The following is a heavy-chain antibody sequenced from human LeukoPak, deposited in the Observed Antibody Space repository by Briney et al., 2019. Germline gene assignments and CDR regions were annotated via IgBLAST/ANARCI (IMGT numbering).Heavy chain of an antibody. Sequence: SETLSLTRAVYGGSLSDYYWTWIRQPPGEGLEWIGEINYSGSTKYNPSLRSRVSISVDTSKNQFSLRLRSVTVADTAVYYCARCGGYDYLDDYWGQGSLVTVSS. CDR1: GGSLSDYY. V-gene: IGHV4-34*01. D-gene: IGHD5-12*01. CDR3: ARCGGYDYLDDY. J-gene: IGHJ4*02. CDR2: INYSGST.